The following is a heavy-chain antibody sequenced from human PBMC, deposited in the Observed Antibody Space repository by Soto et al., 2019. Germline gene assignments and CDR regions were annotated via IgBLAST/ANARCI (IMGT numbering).Heavy chain of an antibody. J-gene: IGHJ5*02. D-gene: IGHD2-2*01. CDR1: GGSFSGYY. V-gene: IGHV4-34*01. Sequence: SETLSLTCAVYGGSFSGYYWSWIRQPPGKGLEWIGEINYSGSTNYNPSLKSRVTISVDTSKNQFSLKLSSVTAADTAVYYCARGRIVVVPAARPTWFDPWGQGTLVTVS. CDR3: ARGRIVVVPAARPTWFDP. CDR2: INYSGST.